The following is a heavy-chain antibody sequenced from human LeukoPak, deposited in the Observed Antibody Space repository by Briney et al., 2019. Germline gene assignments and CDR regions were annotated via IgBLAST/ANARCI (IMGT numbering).Heavy chain of an antibody. CDR3: ARGGGVLWFGELFVNWFDP. V-gene: IGHV4-61*02. D-gene: IGHD3-10*01. CDR1: VRSISSGSYY. Sequence: PSETLSLTCTVSVRSISSGSYYGSWIRKPAGKGLVWIGRIYTSGSTNYNPSLKSRVTISVDTSKIQFSLKLSSVTAADTAVYYCARGGGVLWFGELFVNWFDPWGQGTLVTVSS. J-gene: IGHJ5*02. CDR2: IYTSGST.